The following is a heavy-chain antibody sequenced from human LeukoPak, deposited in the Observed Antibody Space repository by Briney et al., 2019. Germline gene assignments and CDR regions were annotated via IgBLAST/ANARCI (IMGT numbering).Heavy chain of an antibody. CDR2: IKSKTDGGTT. J-gene: IGHJ5*02. CDR1: GFTFSNAW. Sequence: GGSLRLSCAASGFTFSNAWMNWVRQAPGKGLEWVGRIKSKTDGGTTDYAAPVKSRFTISRDDSKNTLFLQMNSLKTEDTAVYYCTTVGSITIFGVIIRWFDPWGQGTLVTVSS. CDR3: TTVGSITIFGVIIRWFDP. D-gene: IGHD3-3*01. V-gene: IGHV3-15*07.